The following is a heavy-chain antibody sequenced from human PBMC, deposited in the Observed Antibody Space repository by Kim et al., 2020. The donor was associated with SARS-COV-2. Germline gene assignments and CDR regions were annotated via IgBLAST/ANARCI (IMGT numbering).Heavy chain of an antibody. Sequence: GESLKISCKGSGYSFTSYWISWVRQMPGKGLEWMGRIDPSDSYTNYSPSFQGHVTISADKSICTAYLQWSSLKASDTAMYYCARHVGGWYDFDYWGQGTLVTVSS. J-gene: IGHJ4*02. D-gene: IGHD6-19*01. CDR2: IDPSDSYT. CDR1: GYSFTSYW. CDR3: ARHVGGWYDFDY. V-gene: IGHV5-10-1*01.